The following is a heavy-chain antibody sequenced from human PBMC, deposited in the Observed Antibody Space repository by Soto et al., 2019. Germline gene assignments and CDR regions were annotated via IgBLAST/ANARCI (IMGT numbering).Heavy chain of an antibody. D-gene: IGHD2-8*01. CDR3: AKNGQPPYYYYGMDV. CDR2: ISGYNGDT. CDR1: GYTFTGYG. J-gene: IGHJ6*02. Sequence: GASVKVSCKASGYTFTGYGISWVRQAPGQGLEWMGWISGYNGDTNYAQKFQGRVTMTVDTSTTTAFMELTSLTSDDRAVYYCAKNGQPPYYYYGMDVWGQGTTVTVSS. V-gene: IGHV1-18*01.